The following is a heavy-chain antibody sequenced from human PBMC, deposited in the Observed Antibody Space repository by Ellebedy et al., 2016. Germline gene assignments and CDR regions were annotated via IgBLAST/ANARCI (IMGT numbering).Heavy chain of an antibody. CDR1: GATFRSYS. CDR2: ISSTSSYM. V-gene: IGHV3-21*04. D-gene: IGHD2-21*01. CDR3: ARGVMRF. J-gene: IGHJ4*02. Sequence: ETLSLTCVASGATFRSYSMNWVRQAPGKGLEWVSSISSTSSYMYYPDSRRGRFTVSRDNAKNSLYLQMNSLRAEDTAVYYCARGVMRFWGQGTLVTVSS.